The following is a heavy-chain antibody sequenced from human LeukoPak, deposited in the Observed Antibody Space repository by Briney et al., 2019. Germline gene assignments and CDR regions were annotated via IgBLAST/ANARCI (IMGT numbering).Heavy chain of an antibody. CDR2: IYYSGST. J-gene: IGHJ3*02. CDR3: AEGKFHDAFEI. Sequence: SETLSLTCTVSGGSLSSSSYYWGCIRQPPGKGLEWIGYIYYSGSTNYNPSLKGRVTISVDTSKNQFSLKLSSVTAADTAVYYCAEGKFHDAFEIWGQGTMVTVSS. CDR1: GGSLSSSSYY. V-gene: IGHV4-61*01. D-gene: IGHD3-10*01.